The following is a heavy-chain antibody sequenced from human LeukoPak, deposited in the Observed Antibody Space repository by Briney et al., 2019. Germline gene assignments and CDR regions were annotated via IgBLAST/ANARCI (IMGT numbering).Heavy chain of an antibody. CDR3: ARDQDYYGSGSYGPDY. D-gene: IGHD3-10*01. CDR1: GYPITSGYY. CDR2: SYHSGST. V-gene: IGHV4-38-2*02. J-gene: IGHJ4*02. Sequence: SETLSLTCTVSGYPITSGYYWGWIRQPPGKGLEWIGSSYHSGSTFYNPSLKSRVTISVDTSKNQFSLKLSSVTAADTAVYYCARDQDYYGSGSYGPDYWGQGTLVTVSS.